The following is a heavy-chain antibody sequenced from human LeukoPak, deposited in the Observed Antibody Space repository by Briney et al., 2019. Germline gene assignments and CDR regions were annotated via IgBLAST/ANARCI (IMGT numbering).Heavy chain of an antibody. CDR2: INWNGGST. V-gene: IGHV3-20*04. Sequence: GGSLRLSCAASGLTFSSYAMSWVRLVPGKGLEWVSGINWNGGSTGYADSVKGRFTISRDNAKNSLYLQMNSLRAEDTALYYCAAGDRNGWYFDYWGQGTLVTVSS. CDR1: GLTFSSYA. D-gene: IGHD6-19*01. CDR3: AAGDRNGWYFDY. J-gene: IGHJ4*02.